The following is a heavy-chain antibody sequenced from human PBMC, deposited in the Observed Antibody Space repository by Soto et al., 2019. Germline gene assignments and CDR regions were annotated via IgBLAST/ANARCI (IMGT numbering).Heavy chain of an antibody. Sequence: EVQLLESGGGLVQPGGSLRLSCAASGFTFSSYAMSWVRQAPGKGLEWVSAISGSGGSTYYADSVKGRFTISRDNSKNTLYLQMNSLRADDTAVYYCAKGSWSIRWVWDNFDYWGQGTLVTVSS. CDR2: ISGSGGST. CDR3: AKGSWSIRWVWDNFDY. D-gene: IGHD3-16*01. V-gene: IGHV3-23*01. CDR1: GFTFSSYA. J-gene: IGHJ4*02.